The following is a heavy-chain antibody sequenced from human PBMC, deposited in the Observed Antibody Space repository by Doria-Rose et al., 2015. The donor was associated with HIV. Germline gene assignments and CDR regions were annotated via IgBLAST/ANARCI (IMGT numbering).Heavy chain of an antibody. V-gene: IGHV2-26*01. Sequence: QWGPVLVKPTETLTLTCTVSGVSLSSPGIGVSWIRQPPGKALEWLANIFSDDERSYKTSLKSGLTISRGTSKSQVVLTMTDMDPVDTATYYCARIKSSRWYHKYYFDFWGQGTLVIVSA. CDR2: IFSDDER. J-gene: IGHJ4*02. CDR1: GVSLSSPGIG. D-gene: IGHD6-13*01. CDR3: ARIKSSRWYHKYYFDF.